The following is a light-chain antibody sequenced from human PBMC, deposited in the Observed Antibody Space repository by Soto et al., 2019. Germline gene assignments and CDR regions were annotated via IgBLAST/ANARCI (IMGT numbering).Light chain of an antibody. CDR1: SSDVGSYNY. CDR3: SSYAGGYTFDV. CDR2: EVS. J-gene: IGLJ1*01. Sequence: QSALTQPASVSGSPGQSITISCTGTSSDVGSYNYVSWYQQHPGKAPKLMIYEVSDRPSGISSRFSGSKSGNTASLTISGLQTEDEADYYCSSYAGGYTFDVFGTGTKVTVL. V-gene: IGLV2-14*01.